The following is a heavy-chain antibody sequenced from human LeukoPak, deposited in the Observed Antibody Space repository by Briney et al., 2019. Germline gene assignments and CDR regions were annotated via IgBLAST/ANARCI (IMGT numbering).Heavy chain of an antibody. CDR1: GYTFTGYY. CDR2: TNPNSGGT. J-gene: IGHJ3*02. Sequence: ASVKVSCKASGYTFTGYYMHWVRQAPGQGLEWMGWTNPNSGGTNYAQKFQGRVTMTRDTSISTAYMELSRLRSDDTAVYYCARHRLHRLYYDSNGNYHDAFVIWGQGTMVTVSS. CDR3: ARHRLHRLYYDSNGNYHDAFVI. D-gene: IGHD3-22*01. V-gene: IGHV1-2*02.